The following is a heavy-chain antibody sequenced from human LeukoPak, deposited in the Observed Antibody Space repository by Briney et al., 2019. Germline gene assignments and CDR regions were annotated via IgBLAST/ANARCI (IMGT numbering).Heavy chain of an antibody. CDR2: ISSSSSYI. V-gene: IGHV3-11*06. J-gene: IGHJ4*02. D-gene: IGHD2-15*01. Sequence: GGSLRLSCAASGFTFSDYYMSWLRQAPGKGLEWVSYISSSSSYIYYADSVKGRFTISRDNAKNSLYLQMNSLRAEDTAVYYCARDYPGYCSGGSCSPAFEDWGQGTLVTVSS. CDR1: GFTFSDYY. CDR3: ARDYPGYCSGGSCSPAFED.